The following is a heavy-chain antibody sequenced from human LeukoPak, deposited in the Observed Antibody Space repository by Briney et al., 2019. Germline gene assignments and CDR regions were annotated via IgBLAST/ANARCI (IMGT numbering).Heavy chain of an antibody. J-gene: IGHJ6*03. Sequence: SVKVSCKASGGTFSSYAISWVRQAPGQGLEWMGGIIPIFGTANYAKKFQGRVTITADESTSTAYMELSSLRSEDRAVYYCASIGGLAARSYYYYMDVWGKGTTVTVSS. CDR1: GGTFSSYA. CDR3: ASIGGLAARSYYYYMDV. V-gene: IGHV1-69*01. CDR2: IIPIFGTA. D-gene: IGHD6-6*01.